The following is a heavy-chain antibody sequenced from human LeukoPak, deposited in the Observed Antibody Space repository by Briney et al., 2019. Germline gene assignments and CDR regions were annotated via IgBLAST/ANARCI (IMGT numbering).Heavy chain of an antibody. CDR3: ARQISGSGSPLDWFDP. V-gene: IGHV4-39*01. J-gene: IGHJ5*02. CDR2: IYYSGRT. D-gene: IGHD6-19*01. CDR1: GGSISNNHYY. Sequence: SETLSLTCTVFGGSISNNHYYWGWVRQPPGNGLEWIGTIYYSGRTYYNPSLKSRVTISVDTSKNQFSLKLSSVTAADTAVYYCARQISGSGSPLDWFDPWGQGTLVTVSS.